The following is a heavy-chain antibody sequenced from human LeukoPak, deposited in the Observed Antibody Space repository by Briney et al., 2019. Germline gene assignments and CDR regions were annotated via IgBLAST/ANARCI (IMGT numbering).Heavy chain of an antibody. CDR3: ARSGAWLVDY. CDR2: INRSGSI. Sequence: SETLSLTCAVYGGSFSDYYWSWIRQPPGKGLEWIGEINRSGSIHYNPSLKSRVTISVDTSKNQLSLKMSSVTAADTAVYYCARSGAWLVDYWGQGTLVTVSS. V-gene: IGHV4-34*01. CDR1: GGSFSDYY. J-gene: IGHJ4*02. D-gene: IGHD5-24*01.